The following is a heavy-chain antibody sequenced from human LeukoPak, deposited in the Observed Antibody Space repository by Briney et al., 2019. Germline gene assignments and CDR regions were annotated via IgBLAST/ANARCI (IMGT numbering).Heavy chain of an antibody. CDR2: IYYSGST. V-gene: IGHV4-59*08. CDR1: GGSISSYY. J-gene: IGHJ5*02. Sequence: SLTCTVSGGSISSYYWSWIRQPXGKGLEWIGYIYYSGSTNYNPSLKSRVTISVDTSKNQFSLKLSSVTAADTAVYYCARLGGWLQYNXFDPWGQGTLVTVSS. CDR3: ARLGGWLQYNXFDP. D-gene: IGHD5-24*01.